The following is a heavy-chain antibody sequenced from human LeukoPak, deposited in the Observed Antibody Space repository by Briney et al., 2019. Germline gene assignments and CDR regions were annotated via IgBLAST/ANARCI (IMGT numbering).Heavy chain of an antibody. CDR2: IQYDGSNE. CDR1: GFTFSSYG. D-gene: IGHD2-8*01. Sequence: GRSLRLSCAASGFTFSSYGMHWVRQAPGKGLEWVAYIQYDGSNEQYADSVKGRFSISRDSSKNILYLQMNSLRAEDTAVYYCAKDRCSNGIGCYYYYMDVWGKGTTVTISS. CDR3: AKDRCSNGIGCYYYYMDV. J-gene: IGHJ6*03. V-gene: IGHV3-30*18.